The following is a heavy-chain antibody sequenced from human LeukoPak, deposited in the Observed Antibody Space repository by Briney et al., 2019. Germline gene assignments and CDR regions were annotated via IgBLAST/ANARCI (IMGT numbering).Heavy chain of an antibody. CDR3: HLRGWDANSDF. D-gene: IGHD3-22*01. Sequence: SETLSLTCTVSGASTSTNIYYWGWIRQPPGKGLEWIGSIYYTGSTYYSTSLRGRVTMPIDTSKSQFSLRLTSVTAADTAVCYCHLRGWDANSDFWGQGAHVTVSS. CDR1: GASTSTNIYY. J-gene: IGHJ4*02. CDR2: IYYTGST. V-gene: IGHV4-39*07.